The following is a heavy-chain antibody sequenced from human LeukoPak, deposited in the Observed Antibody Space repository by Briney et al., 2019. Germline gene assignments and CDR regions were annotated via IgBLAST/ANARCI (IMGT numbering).Heavy chain of an antibody. CDR2: IIPIFGTA. Sequence: SVKVSCKASGGTFSSYAISWVRQAPGQGLEWMGGIIPIFGTANYAQKFQGRVTITADESTSTAYMELSSLRSEGTAVYYCARDPDYYYDSSVAGAYYGMDVWGQGTTVAVSS. CDR1: GGTFSSYA. J-gene: IGHJ6*02. CDR3: ARDPDYYYDSSVAGAYYGMDV. V-gene: IGHV1-69*13. D-gene: IGHD3-22*01.